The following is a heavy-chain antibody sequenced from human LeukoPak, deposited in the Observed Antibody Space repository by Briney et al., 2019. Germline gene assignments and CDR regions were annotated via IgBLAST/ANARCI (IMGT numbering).Heavy chain of an antibody. CDR1: GFTFSSYS. CDR3: ARAHNPRTTYYYDSSGYYVGYAFDI. D-gene: IGHD3-22*01. Sequence: GGSLRLSCAASGFTFSSYSMNWVRQAPGKGLEWVSHITASGTAMFYADSVKGRFTISRDNAKNSLYLQMNSLRDEDTAVYYCARAHNPRTTYYYDSSGYYVGYAFDIWGQGTMVTVSS. J-gene: IGHJ3*02. V-gene: IGHV3-48*02. CDR2: ITASGTAM.